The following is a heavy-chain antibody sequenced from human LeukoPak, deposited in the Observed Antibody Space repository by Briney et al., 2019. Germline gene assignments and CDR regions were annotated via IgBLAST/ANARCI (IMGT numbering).Heavy chain of an antibody. CDR2: ISSSGSTI. D-gene: IGHD2-2*01. J-gene: IGHJ6*02. Sequence: GGSLRLSCAASGFTFSDYYMSWIRQAPGKGLEWVSYISSSGSTIYYADSVQGRFTISRDNAKNSLYLQMNSLRAEDTAVYYCARAIRKYCSSTSCSYYYYGMDVWGQGTTVTVSS. V-gene: IGHV3-11*01. CDR1: GFTFSDYY. CDR3: ARAIRKYCSSTSCSYYYYGMDV.